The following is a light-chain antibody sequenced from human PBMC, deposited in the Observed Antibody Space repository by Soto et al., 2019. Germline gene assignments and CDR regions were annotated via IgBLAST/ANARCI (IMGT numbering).Light chain of an antibody. J-gene: IGKJ2*01. CDR3: QQYGSSPENT. CDR1: QGVDSSY. CDR2: GAS. V-gene: IGKV3-20*01. Sequence: EIVLTQSPGTLSLSPGERATLSCRASQGVDSSYLAWYQQKSGQAPRLLILGASSRATGIPDRFSGSGSGTDFTLTISRLEPEDFAVYYCQQYGSSPENTFGQGTKLEIK.